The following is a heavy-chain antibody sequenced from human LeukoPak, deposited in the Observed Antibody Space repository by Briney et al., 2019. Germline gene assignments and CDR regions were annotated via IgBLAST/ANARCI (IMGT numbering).Heavy chain of an antibody. Sequence: PGGSLRLSCAASGFTFSSYSMNWVRQAPGKGLEWVSSISSSSSYIYHADSVKGRFTISRDNAKNSLYLQMNSLRAEDTAVYYCARANRVDIVATRLPDRIDYWGQGTLVTVSS. J-gene: IGHJ4*02. CDR3: ARANRVDIVATRLPDRIDY. CDR2: ISSSSSYI. CDR1: GFTFSSYS. D-gene: IGHD5-12*01. V-gene: IGHV3-21*01.